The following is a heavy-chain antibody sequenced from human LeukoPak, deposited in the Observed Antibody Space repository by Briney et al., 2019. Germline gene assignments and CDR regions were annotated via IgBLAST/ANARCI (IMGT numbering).Heavy chain of an antibody. J-gene: IGHJ5*02. CDR2: INPNSGGT. CDR1: GYTFTGYY. D-gene: IGHD5-18*01. CDR3: ARDLNTAMLGPVDP. V-gene: IGHV1-2*02. Sequence: ASVKVSCKASGYTFTGYYMHWVRQAPGQGLEWMGWINPNSGGTNYAQKFQGRVTMTRDTSISTAYMELSRLRSDDTAVYYCARDLNTAMLGPVDPWGQGTLVTVSS.